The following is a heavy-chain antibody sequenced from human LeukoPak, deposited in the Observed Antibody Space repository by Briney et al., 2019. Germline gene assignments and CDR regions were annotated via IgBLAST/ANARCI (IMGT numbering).Heavy chain of an antibody. V-gene: IGHV4-39*01. CDR1: GGSISSSSYY. CDR2: IYYRGTT. D-gene: IGHD3-22*01. Sequence: SETLSLTCTVSGGSISSSSYYWGWIRQPPGKGLEWIGSIYYRGTTYYNPSLKSRVTISVDTSKNQFSLKLSSVTAADTAVYYCASLKTDDSSAFYYGGWYFFDYWGQGTLVTVSS. J-gene: IGHJ4*02. CDR3: ASLKTDDSSAFYYGGWYFFDY.